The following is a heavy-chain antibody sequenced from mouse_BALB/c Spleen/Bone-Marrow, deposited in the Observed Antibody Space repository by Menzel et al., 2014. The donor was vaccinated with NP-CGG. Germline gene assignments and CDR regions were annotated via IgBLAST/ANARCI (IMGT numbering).Heavy chain of an antibody. CDR3: APYYYGSSSFAY. J-gene: IGHJ3*01. D-gene: IGHD1-1*01. CDR2: IDPANGNT. V-gene: IGHV14-3*02. CDR1: GFNIKDTY. Sequence: VQLQQSGAELVKPGASVKLSCTASGFNIKDTYMHWVKQRPEQGLEWIGRIDPANGNTKYDPKFQGKATITADTSSNTAYLQLSSLTSVDTAVYYCAPYYYGSSSFAYWGQGTLVTVSA.